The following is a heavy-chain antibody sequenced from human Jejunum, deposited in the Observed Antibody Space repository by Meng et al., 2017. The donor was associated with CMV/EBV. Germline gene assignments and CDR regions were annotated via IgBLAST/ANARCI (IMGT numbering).Heavy chain of an antibody. CDR1: GYTLTWYV. D-gene: IGHD1-1*01. J-gene: IGHJ4*02. Sequence: CKASGYTLTWYVMHWVRQAHGQRLEWMGWINAENGKTKYSQKFQGRVTITTDTSASTAYMELSGLKSEDTAVYYCAGGSWNDLHFDHWGQGTLVTVSS. CDR2: INAENGKT. CDR3: AGGSWNDLHFDH. V-gene: IGHV1-3*01.